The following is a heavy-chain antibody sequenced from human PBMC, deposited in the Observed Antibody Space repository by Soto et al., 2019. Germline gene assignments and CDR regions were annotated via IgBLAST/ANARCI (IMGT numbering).Heavy chain of an antibody. CDR3: ARHHGPTTSENWFDP. D-gene: IGHD5-12*01. CDR2: ISTYSGDT. V-gene: IGHV1-18*01. CDR1: GYTFFTYD. Sequence: QVHLVQSGVEVKTPGASAKVSCQASGYTFFTYDMSWVRQAPGQGLEWMGWISTYSGDTKYAQKFQGRVTMTTDTSTTTAYLELRSLRSDDTAVYYCARHHGPTTSENWFDPWGQGTLVTVSS. J-gene: IGHJ5*02.